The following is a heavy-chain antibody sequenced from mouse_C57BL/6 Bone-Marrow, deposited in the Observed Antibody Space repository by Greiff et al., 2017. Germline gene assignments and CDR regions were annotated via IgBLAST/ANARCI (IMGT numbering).Heavy chain of an antibody. D-gene: IGHD1-1*01. V-gene: IGHV5-16*01. CDR2: INYDGSST. J-gene: IGHJ2*01. CDR3: ARDRDGSSHFDY. CDR1: GFTFSDYY. Sequence: EVMLVESEGGLVQPGSSMKLSCTASGFTFSDYYMAWVRQVPEKGLEWVANINYDGSSTYYLDSLKSRFIISRDNAKNILYLQMSSLKSEDTATYYCARDRDGSSHFDYWGQGTTLTVSS.